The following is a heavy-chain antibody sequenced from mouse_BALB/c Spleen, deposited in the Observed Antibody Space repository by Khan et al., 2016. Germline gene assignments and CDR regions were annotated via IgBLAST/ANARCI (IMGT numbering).Heavy chain of an antibody. CDR1: GYTFTSYW. V-gene: IGHV1S41*01. CDR2: IAPGSGST. CDR3: ANWDFDY. J-gene: IGHJ2*01. D-gene: IGHD4-1*01. Sequence: DLVKPGASVKLSCKASGYTFTSYWINWIKQRPGQGLEWIGRIAPGSGSTYYNEMFKGKATLTVDTSSSTAYIQLSSLSSEDSAVYFCANWDFDYWGQGTTLTVSS.